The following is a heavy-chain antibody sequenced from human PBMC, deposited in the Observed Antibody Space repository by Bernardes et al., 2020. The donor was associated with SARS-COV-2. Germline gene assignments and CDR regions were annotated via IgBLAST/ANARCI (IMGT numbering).Heavy chain of an antibody. CDR3: ARDRCCSSTSWQGYFDY. J-gene: IGHJ4*02. V-gene: IGHV3-33*01. Sequence: SLRLSCAASGFTFSSYGMHWVRQAPGKGLEWVAVIWYDGSNKYYADSVKGRFTISRDNSKNTLYLQMNSLRAEDTAVYYCARDRCCSSTSWQGYFDYWGQGTLVTVSS. D-gene: IGHD2-2*01. CDR2: IWYDGSNK. CDR1: GFTFSSYG.